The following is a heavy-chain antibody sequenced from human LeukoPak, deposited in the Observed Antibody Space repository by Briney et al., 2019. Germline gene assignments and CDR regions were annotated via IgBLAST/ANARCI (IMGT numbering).Heavy chain of an antibody. Sequence: SETLSLTCSVSGYSISSGYYWGWIRQPPGKGLEWIGNIFQCGSTYYNPSLKSRVTISVDMSKNQFSLKLSSVTAADTAVYYCAREGDYYDSSGYYQAYYFDYWGQGTLVTVSS. V-gene: IGHV4-38-2*02. CDR3: AREGDYYDSSGYYQAYYFDY. D-gene: IGHD3-22*01. J-gene: IGHJ4*02. CDR2: IFQCGST. CDR1: GYSISSGYY.